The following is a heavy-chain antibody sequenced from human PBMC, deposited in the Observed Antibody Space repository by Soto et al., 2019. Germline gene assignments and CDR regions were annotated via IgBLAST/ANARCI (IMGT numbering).Heavy chain of an antibody. CDR2: IRSKANTYAT. D-gene: IGHD5-12*01. V-gene: IGHV3-73*01. J-gene: IGHJ4*02. CDR1: GFTFSDST. CDR3: TGRIVATEPVFDS. Sequence: GGSLRLSCAASGFTFSDSTIHWVRQASGKGLEWVGRIRSKANTYATAYAASVKGRFTVSRDDSKSTAYLQMNSLKSEDTAVYFCTGRIVATEPVFDSWGQGTLVTVS.